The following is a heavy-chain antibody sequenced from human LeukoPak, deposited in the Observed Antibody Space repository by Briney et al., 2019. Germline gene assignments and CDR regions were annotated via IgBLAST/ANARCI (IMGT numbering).Heavy chain of an antibody. J-gene: IGHJ6*02. Sequence: GGSLRLSFAASGFTVSSNYMSWVRQAPGKGLEWVSVIYSGGSTYYADSVKGRFTISRDNSKNTLYLQMNSLRAEDTAVYYCARDFGGSGSYYYYGMDVWGQGTTVTVSS. D-gene: IGHD3-10*01. V-gene: IGHV3-66*01. CDR3: ARDFGGSGSYYYYGMDV. CDR1: GFTVSSNY. CDR2: IYSGGST.